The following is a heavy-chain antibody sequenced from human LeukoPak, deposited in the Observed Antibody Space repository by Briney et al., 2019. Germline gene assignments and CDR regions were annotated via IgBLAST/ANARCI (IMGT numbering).Heavy chain of an antibody. Sequence: QPGRSLRLSCAASGFTFSSYGMHWVRQAPGKGLEWVAVIWYDGSNKYYADSVKGRFTISRDNSKNTLYLQMNSLRAEDTAVYYCALTPDTAMPYWGQGTLVTVSS. CDR2: IWYDGSNK. J-gene: IGHJ4*02. D-gene: IGHD5-18*01. V-gene: IGHV3-33*01. CDR1: GFTFSSYG. CDR3: ALTPDTAMPY.